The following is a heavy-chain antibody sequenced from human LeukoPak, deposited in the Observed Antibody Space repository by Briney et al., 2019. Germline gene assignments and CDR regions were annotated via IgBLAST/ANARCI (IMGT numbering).Heavy chain of an antibody. CDR1: GGSISSYY. Sequence: PSETLSLTCTVSGGSISSYYWSWIRQPPGKGLEWIGYIYYSGSTNYNPSLKSRVTISVDTSKNQFSLKLSSVTASDTAVYYCARLSRSSRSLSVIDPRGQGTLVTVSS. V-gene: IGHV4-59*08. CDR3: ARLSRSSRSLSVIDP. CDR2: IYYSGST. D-gene: IGHD6-13*01. J-gene: IGHJ5*02.